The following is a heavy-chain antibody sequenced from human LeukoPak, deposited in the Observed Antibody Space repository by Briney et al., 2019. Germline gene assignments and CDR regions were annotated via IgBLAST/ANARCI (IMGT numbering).Heavy chain of an antibody. CDR2: ISNSGGYT. CDR1: GXTFSDYY. CDR3: ARDRGLVRGVCDY. D-gene: IGHD3-10*01. V-gene: IGHV3-11*05. Sequence: GGSLRLSCAASGXTFSDYYMSWIRQAPGRGLEWVSYISNSGGYTDYADSVKGRFTISRDNAKNSLYLQVNSLRADDTAVYYCARDRGLVRGVCDYWGQGTLVTVSS. J-gene: IGHJ4*02.